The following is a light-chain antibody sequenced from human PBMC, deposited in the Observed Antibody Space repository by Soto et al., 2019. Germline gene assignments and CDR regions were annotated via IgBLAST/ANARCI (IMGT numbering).Light chain of an antibody. J-gene: IGKJ4*01. CDR3: QQRSNWPS. CDR1: QSVSSY. CDR2: DAS. V-gene: IGKV3-11*01. Sequence: FVFTQSPETLSLSPGQSAALASRASQSVSSYLAWYQQKPGQAPRLLIYDASNRATGIPARFSGSGSGTDFTLTISSLEPEDFAVYYCQQRSNWPSSGGGTKVDIK.